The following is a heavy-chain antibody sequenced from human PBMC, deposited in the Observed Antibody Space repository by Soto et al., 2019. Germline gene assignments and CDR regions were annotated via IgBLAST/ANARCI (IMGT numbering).Heavy chain of an antibody. D-gene: IGHD6-19*01. V-gene: IGHV3-30*18. CDR1: GFTFSSYG. CDR3: AKAEGTAVAGTTFVY. Sequence: QVQLVESGGGVVQPGRSLRLSCAASGFTFSSYGMHWVRQAPGKGLEWVAVISYDGSNKYYADSVKGRFTITRDNSKNTLYLPMTSLRAEVTAVYYGAKAEGTAVAGTTFVYWGEGTLVTVSS. CDR2: ISYDGSNK. J-gene: IGHJ4*02.